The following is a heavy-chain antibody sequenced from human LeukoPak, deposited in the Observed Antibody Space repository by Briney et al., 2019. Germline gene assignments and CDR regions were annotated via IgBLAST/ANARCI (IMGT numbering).Heavy chain of an antibody. D-gene: IGHD2-2*01. J-gene: IGHJ5*02. V-gene: IGHV1-2*02. CDR2: INPNSGGT. CDR3: ARDIVVVPAAMDWFDP. CDR1: VYTFTVYY. Sequence: ASVTVSFTSSVYTFTVYYMHWVRQAPGQGLEWMGCINPNSGGTNYAQKLQGRVTMTRDKSISTAYMELSRLRSDDTAVYCCARDIVVVPAAMDWFDPWGQGTLVSVSS.